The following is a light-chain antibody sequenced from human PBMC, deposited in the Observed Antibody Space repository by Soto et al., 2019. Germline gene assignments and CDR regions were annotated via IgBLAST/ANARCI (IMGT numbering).Light chain of an antibody. CDR3: SSYAASNNFYFV. CDR1: SSDVCGYNY. V-gene: IGLV2-8*01. Sequence: QSALTQPPSASGSPGQSVTISCTGTSSDVCGYNYVSWYQQYPGRAPKLMIYEVTKRPSGVPDRFSGSKSGNTASLTVSGLQAEDGADYYCSSYAASNNFYFVFGGGTKLTVL. J-gene: IGLJ3*02. CDR2: EVT.